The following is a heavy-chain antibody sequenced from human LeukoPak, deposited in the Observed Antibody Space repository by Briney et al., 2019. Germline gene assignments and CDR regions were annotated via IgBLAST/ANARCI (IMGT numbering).Heavy chain of an antibody. J-gene: IGHJ6*02. D-gene: IGHD3-10*01. V-gene: IGHV3-21*01. CDR2: TSSSSSYI. CDR3: ARVDYYGSGSYFYYYGMDV. CDR1: GFTFSSYS. Sequence: GGSLRLSCAASGFTFSSYSMNWVRQAPGKGLEWVSSTSSSSSYIYYADSVKGRFTISRDNAKNSLYLQMNSLRAEDTAVYYCARVDYYGSGSYFYYYGMDVWGQGTTVTVSS.